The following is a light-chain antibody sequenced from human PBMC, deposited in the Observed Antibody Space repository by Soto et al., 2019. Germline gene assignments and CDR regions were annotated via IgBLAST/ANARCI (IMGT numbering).Light chain of an antibody. CDR2: DAS. V-gene: IGKV1-5*01. J-gene: IGKJ1*01. Sequence: DIQMTQSPSTLSASVGDRVTITCRASQSISSWLAWYQQKPGKAPNLLIYDASSLESGVPSRFSGSASGTEFTLTFSSLHAYDFASYYYQQYNSYSWTFCQGTKVEIK. CDR3: QQYNSYSWT. CDR1: QSISSW.